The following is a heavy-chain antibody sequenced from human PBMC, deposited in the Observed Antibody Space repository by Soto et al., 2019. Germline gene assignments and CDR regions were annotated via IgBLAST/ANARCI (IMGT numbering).Heavy chain of an antibody. CDR2: IKQDGGET. D-gene: IGHD2-2*03. CDR3: ARHGFHRDALDL. V-gene: IGHV3-7*03. CDR1: GFSFTNHW. Sequence: EMQLEESGGGLVQPGGSRRLSCEASGFSFTNHWMSWVRQAPGKGLEWLVNIKQDGGETYYLESVKGLFSISRDNAKDSVYLQMSGLRAEDTAVYYCARHGFHRDALDLWGQGTLVTVSS. J-gene: IGHJ3*01.